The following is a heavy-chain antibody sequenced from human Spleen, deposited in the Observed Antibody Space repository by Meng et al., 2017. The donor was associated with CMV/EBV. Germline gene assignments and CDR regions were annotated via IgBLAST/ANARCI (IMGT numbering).Heavy chain of an antibody. CDR1: GGSFSSYG. CDR3: AAEGVATYTQQ. Sequence: SCQASGGSFSSYGFNWVRQAPGQGLEWMGGVIPMFYRTNYAQKFQGRVTITADKSSSTAYMELSSLRSEDTAVYYCAAEGVATYTQQWGQGTLVTVSS. D-gene: IGHD5-12*01. V-gene: IGHV1-69*06. J-gene: IGHJ1*01. CDR2: VIPMFYRT.